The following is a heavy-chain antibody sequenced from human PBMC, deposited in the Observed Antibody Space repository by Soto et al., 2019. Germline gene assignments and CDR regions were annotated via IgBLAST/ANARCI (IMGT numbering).Heavy chain of an antibody. V-gene: IGHV1-18*01. Sequence: GASVKVSCKASGYTFTSYGISWVRQAPGQGLEWMGWISAYNGNTNYAQKLQGRVTMTTDTSTSTAYMELRSLRSDDTAVYYCARVDIVVVPAARDRHFDPWGQGTLVTVS. J-gene: IGHJ5*02. D-gene: IGHD2-2*01. CDR3: ARVDIVVVPAARDRHFDP. CDR1: GYTFTSYG. CDR2: ISAYNGNT.